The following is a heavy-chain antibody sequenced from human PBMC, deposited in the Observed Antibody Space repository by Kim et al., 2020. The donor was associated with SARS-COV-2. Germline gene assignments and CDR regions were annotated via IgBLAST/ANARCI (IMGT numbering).Heavy chain of an antibody. D-gene: IGHD3-10*01. V-gene: IGHV3-72*01. J-gene: IGHJ6*01. CDR3: ASHSGPYYYYGMDV. CDR2: TRNKANSYTT. Sequence: GGSLRLSCAASGFTFSDHYMDWVRQAPGKGLEWVGRTRNKANSYTTEYAASVKGRFTISRDDSKNSLCLQMNSLKTEDTAVYYCASHSGPYYYYGMDVWG. CDR1: GFTFSDHY.